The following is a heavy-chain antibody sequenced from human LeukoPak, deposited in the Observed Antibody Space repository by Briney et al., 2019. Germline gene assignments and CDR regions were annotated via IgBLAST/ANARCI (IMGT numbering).Heavy chain of an antibody. V-gene: IGHV3-53*01. CDR1: GFTVSSNY. J-gene: IGHJ3*02. CDR2: IYSGGST. D-gene: IGHD6-19*01. CDR3: AKSGYSSGWFRAFDI. Sequence: GSLRLSCAASGFTVSSNYVSWVRQAPGKGLEWVSVIYSGGSTYYADSVKGRFSISRDNSKKTLFLQMNSLRAEDTAVYYCAKSGYSSGWFRAFDIWGQGTLVTVSS.